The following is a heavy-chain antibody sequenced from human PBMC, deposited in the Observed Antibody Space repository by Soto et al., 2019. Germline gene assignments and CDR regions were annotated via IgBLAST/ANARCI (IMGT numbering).Heavy chain of an antibody. V-gene: IGHV3-33*01. CDR1: GFTFRSYG. CDR3: ARDGESQWLFDY. J-gene: IGHJ4*02. D-gene: IGHD6-19*01. CDR2: IWYDGSNK. Sequence: GGSLRLSCTASGFTFRSYGMHWVRQAPGKGLEWVAVIWYDGSNKYYADSVKGRFTISRDNSKNTLYLQMNSLRAEDTAVYYCARDGESQWLFDYWGQGTLVTVSS.